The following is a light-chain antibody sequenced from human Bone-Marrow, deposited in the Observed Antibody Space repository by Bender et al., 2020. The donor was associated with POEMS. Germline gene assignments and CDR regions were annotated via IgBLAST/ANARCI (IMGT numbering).Light chain of an antibody. CDR3: CSYSGSYTWV. Sequence: QSVLTQPPSASGTPGQRVTISCSGSSSNIGTNPVNWYQQLPGTAPKLLIYINNQRPSGVPDRFSGSKSGNTASLTISGLQVDDESDYYCCSYSGSYTWVFGGGTKVTVL. CDR2: INN. V-gene: IGLV1-44*01. CDR1: SSNIGTNP. J-gene: IGLJ3*02.